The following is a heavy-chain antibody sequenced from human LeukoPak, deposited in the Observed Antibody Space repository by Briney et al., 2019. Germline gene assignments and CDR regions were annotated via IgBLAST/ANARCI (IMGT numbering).Heavy chain of an antibody. D-gene: IGHD3-22*01. CDR1: GGSISSYY. CDR2: IYDSGST. V-gene: IGHV4-59*08. Sequence: SETLSLTCTASGGSISSYYWSWIRQPPGKGLEWIWDIYDSGSTNYNPSLKSRVTISVDTSKNQFSLKLSSVTAADTAVYYCARRLLSGDSSAFDYWGQGTLVTVSS. CDR3: ARRLLSGDSSAFDY. J-gene: IGHJ4*02.